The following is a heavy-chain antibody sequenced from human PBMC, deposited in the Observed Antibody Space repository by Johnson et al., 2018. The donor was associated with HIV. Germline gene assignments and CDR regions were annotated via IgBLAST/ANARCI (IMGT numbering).Heavy chain of an antibody. CDR1: GFTFNTYG. D-gene: IGHD6-19*01. J-gene: IGHJ3*02. V-gene: IGHV3-30*02. CDR3: TREGRTVAAFTVGAFDI. CDR2: IRYDGNSK. Sequence: QVQLVESGGTVVRPGGSLRLSCAASGFTFNTYGMDWVRQAPGKGLEWVAFIRYDGNSKYYIDSVKGRFTISRDNSKNTLYLQMNSLKTEDTAVYYCTREGRTVAAFTVGAFDIWGQGTMVTVSS.